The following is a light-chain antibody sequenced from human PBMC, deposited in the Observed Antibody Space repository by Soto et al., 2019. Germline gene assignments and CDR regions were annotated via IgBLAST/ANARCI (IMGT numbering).Light chain of an antibody. CDR1: RSSIGTNT. J-gene: IGLJ2*01. CDR2: SDN. Sequence: QSVLTQPPSASGTPGQRVTISCSGSRSSIGTNTVTWYQQLPGTAPKLLIYSDNQRPSGVPDRFSGSKSGTSASLAISALQSDDEAAYYCVAWDVRFVVFGGGTKLTVL. CDR3: VAWDVRFVV. V-gene: IGLV1-44*01.